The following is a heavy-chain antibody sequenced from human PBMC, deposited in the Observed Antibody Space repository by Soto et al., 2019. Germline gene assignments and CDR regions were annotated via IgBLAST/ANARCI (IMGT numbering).Heavy chain of an antibody. D-gene: IGHD6-13*01. CDR3: ARDTGYSRSWYGGVGYFDY. V-gene: IGHV1-69*01. CDR1: GGTFSSYA. Sequence: QVQLVQSGAEVKKPGSSVKVSCKASGGTFSSYAISWVRQAPGQGLEWMGGIIPIFGTANYAQKFQGRVTITADEYTSTGYMELSSLRSGDTAVYYCARDTGYSRSWYGGVGYFDYWGQGTLVTVSS. J-gene: IGHJ4*02. CDR2: IIPIFGTA.